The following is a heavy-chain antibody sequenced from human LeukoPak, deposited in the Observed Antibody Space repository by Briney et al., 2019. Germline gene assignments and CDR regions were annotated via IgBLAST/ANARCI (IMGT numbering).Heavy chain of an antibody. CDR3: ASCNAKTSLTNFDY. J-gene: IGHJ4*02. Sequence: PSETLSLTCAVYGGSFSGYYWGWIRQPPGKGLEWIGEINHSGSTNYNPSLKSRVTISVDTSKNQFSLNLNSVTAADTAVYYCASCNAKTSLTNFDYWGQGTLVTVSS. V-gene: IGHV4-34*01. CDR2: INHSGST. CDR1: GGSFSGYY. D-gene: IGHD2/OR15-2a*01.